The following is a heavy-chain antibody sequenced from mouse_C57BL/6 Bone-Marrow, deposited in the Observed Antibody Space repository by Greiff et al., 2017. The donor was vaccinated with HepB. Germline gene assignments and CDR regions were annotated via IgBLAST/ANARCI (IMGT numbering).Heavy chain of an antibody. Sequence: VQVVESGPELVRPGASVKISCKASGYTFTSYWMQWVRQRPGQGLEWIGEIFPGSGSTYYNEKFKGKATLTVDTSSSTAYMQLSSLTSGDSAVYFCAKDYYGSGYVGGYYAMDYWGQGTSVTVSS. CDR3: AKDYYGSGYVGGYYAMDY. CDR2: IFPGSGST. D-gene: IGHD1-1*01. V-gene: IGHV1-56*01. CDR1: GYTFTSYW. J-gene: IGHJ4*01.